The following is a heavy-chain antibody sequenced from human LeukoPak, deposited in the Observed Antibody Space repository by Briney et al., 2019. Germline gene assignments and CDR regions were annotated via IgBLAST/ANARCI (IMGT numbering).Heavy chain of an antibody. J-gene: IGHJ5*02. CDR2: IRYDGSNK. Sequence: PGGSLRLSCAASGFTFSSYGMHWVCQAPGKGLEWVAFIRYDGSNKYYADSVKGRFTISRDNSKNTLYLQMNSLRAEDTAVYYCGYSSSWYETHLDPWGQGTLVTVSS. CDR3: GYSSSWYETHLDP. V-gene: IGHV3-30*02. CDR1: GFTFSSYG. D-gene: IGHD6-13*01.